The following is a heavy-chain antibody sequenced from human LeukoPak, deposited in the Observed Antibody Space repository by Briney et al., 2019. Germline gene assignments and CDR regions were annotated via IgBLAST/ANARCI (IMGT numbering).Heavy chain of an antibody. CDR3: AKDHYVSGRYDAFDI. CDR1: GFTFSSYA. J-gene: IGHJ3*02. Sequence: PGGSLRLSCAASGFTFSSYAMSWVRQAPGEGLEWVSSITTSGGSTYYADSVKGRFTISRDNAKNTLYLQMNSLRAEDTAVYYCAKDHYVSGRYDAFDIWGQGTMVTVS. D-gene: IGHD3-10*01. V-gene: IGHV3-23*01. CDR2: ITTSGGST.